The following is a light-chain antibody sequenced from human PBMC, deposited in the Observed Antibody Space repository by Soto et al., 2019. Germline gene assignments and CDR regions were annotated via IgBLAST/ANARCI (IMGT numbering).Light chain of an antibody. V-gene: IGLV2-8*01. J-gene: IGLJ3*02. CDR3: SSSAGTNSFVL. CDR1: SSDIGGYNS. CDR2: EVN. Sequence: QSALTQPPSGSGSPGQSVTISCTGTSSDIGGYNSVSWYQQHPGKAPKLMIYEVNKRPLGVPERFSGSKSGNTASLTVSGLQADDEADYYCSSSAGTNSFVLFGGGTKLTVL.